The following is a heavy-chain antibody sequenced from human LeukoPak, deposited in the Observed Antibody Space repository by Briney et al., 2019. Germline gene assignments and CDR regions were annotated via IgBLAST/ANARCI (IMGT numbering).Heavy chain of an antibody. Sequence: SETLSLTCTVSGGSISSSSYYWGWIRQPPGKGLEWIGSIYYSGSTYYNPSPKSRVTISVDTSKNQFSLKLSSVTAADTAVYYCARDLRGCSGGSCYSVGTFDYWGQGTLVTVSS. V-gene: IGHV4-39*07. J-gene: IGHJ4*02. CDR1: GGSISSSSYY. D-gene: IGHD2-15*01. CDR3: ARDLRGCSGGSCYSVGTFDY. CDR2: IYYSGST.